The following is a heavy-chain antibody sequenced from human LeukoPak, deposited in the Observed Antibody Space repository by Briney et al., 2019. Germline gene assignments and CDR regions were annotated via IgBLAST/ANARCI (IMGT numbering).Heavy chain of an antibody. CDR1: GFTFRSYT. D-gene: IGHD5-18*01. J-gene: IGHJ4*02. CDR3: ARDGAMDDY. CDR2: ISSSSSTI. V-gene: IGHV3-48*04. Sequence: PGGSLRLSCAASGFTFRSYTMNWVRQAPGKGLEWVSYISSSSSTIYYADSVRGRFTISRDNAKKSLFLQTNSLRAEDTAVYYCARDGAMDDYWGQGTLVTVSS.